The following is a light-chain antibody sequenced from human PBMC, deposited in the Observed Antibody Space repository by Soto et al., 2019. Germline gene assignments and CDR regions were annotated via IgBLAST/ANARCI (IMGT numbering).Light chain of an antibody. J-gene: IGKJ2*01. Sequence: EIVMTQSPPSLTVTPGEPASISCRSSQRLLHSNGNTFLDWYLQKPGQSPQLLIYLGSNRASGVPDRVSGSEAGTDFTLKISRVEAEDVGVYYCMQALQTPYTFGPGTKLEIK. CDR1: QRLLHSNGNTF. V-gene: IGKV2-28*01. CDR3: MQALQTPYT. CDR2: LGS.